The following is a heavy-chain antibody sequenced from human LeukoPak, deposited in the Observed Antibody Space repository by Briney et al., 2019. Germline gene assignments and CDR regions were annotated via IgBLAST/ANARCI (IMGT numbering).Heavy chain of an antibody. J-gene: IGHJ5*02. CDR1: GDNLSSNSAA. D-gene: IGHD3-22*01. CDR2: TYYKSRLYN. CDR3: AHSYYFDSSAYWFDP. V-gene: IGHV6-1*01. Sequence: SQTLSLTCAISGDNLSSNSAAWNWIRQSPSRGLEWLGRTYYKSRLYNDYGVSVKSRIIINPETSKRQFALQLNSVAPEDTAVYYCAHSYYFDSSAYWFDPWGQGTLVTVSS.